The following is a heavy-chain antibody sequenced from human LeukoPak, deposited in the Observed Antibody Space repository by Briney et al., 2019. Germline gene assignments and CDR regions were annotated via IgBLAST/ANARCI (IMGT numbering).Heavy chain of an antibody. Sequence: SETLSLTCAVYGGSFSGYYWSWIRQPPGKGLEWIEEINHSGSTNYNPSLKSRVTISVDTSKNQFSLKLSSVTAADTAVYYCARLTFTSYYYYYYMDVWGKGTTVTVSS. D-gene: IGHD1-14*01. CDR3: ARLTFTSYYYYYYMDV. CDR1: GGSFSGYY. J-gene: IGHJ6*03. CDR2: INHSGST. V-gene: IGHV4-34*01.